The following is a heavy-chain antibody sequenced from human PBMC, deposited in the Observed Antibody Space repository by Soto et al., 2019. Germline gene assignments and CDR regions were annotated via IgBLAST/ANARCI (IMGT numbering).Heavy chain of an antibody. V-gene: IGHV3-23*01. CDR1: GFTFSTYA. CDR3: AKVGDYYNNYVYWYFDL. CDR2: ITRSGDTG. D-gene: IGHD3-10*01. Sequence: EVQLLESGGGFVQPGGSLGLSCAASGFTFSTYAMTWVRQAPGKGLEWVSSITRSGDTGIYADSVKGRFTISRDNSKNTLYLQMNSLRDVDTAAYYCAKVGDYYNNYVYWYFDLWGRGTLVTVSS. J-gene: IGHJ2*01.